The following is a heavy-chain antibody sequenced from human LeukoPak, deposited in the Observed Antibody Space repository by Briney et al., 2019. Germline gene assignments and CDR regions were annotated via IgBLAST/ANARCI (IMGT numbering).Heavy chain of an antibody. CDR1: GGSISSYY. CDR3: ARGGVVRQQLVKFDP. CDR2: IYYSGST. J-gene: IGHJ5*02. Sequence: SETLSLTCTVSGGSISSYYWSWIRQPPGKGLEWIGYIYYSGSTNYNPSLKSRVTISVDTSKNQFSLKLSSVTAADTAVYDCARGGVVRQQLVKFDPWGQGTLVTVSS. V-gene: IGHV4-59*01. D-gene: IGHD6-13*01.